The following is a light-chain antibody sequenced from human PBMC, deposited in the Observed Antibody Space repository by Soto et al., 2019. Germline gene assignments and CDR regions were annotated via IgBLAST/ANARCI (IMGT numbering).Light chain of an antibody. J-gene: IGLJ1*01. V-gene: IGLV2-11*01. CDR3: CSYAGSYTYV. CDR2: DVS. Sequence: SVLTQPRAVSGSPGQSVTISCTGTSSDVGGYNYVSWYQQHPGKAPKVMIYDVSKRPSGVPDRFSGSKSGNTASLTISGLQAEDEADYYCCSYAGSYTYVFGTGPKVTVL. CDR1: SSDVGGYNY.